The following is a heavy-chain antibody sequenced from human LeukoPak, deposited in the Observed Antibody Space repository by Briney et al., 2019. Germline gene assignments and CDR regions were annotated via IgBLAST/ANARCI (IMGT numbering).Heavy chain of an antibody. CDR1: GFTFSSYE. Sequence: GGSLRLSCEASGFTFSSYEMNWVRQAPGKGLEWVSYISSSGSTIYYADSVKGRFTISRDNAKNSLYLQMNSLTDEDTAVYYCARVLGQVYYYYGMDVWGQGTTVTVSS. D-gene: IGHD3-10*01. CDR2: ISSSGSTI. V-gene: IGHV3-48*03. J-gene: IGHJ6*02. CDR3: ARVLGQVYYYYGMDV.